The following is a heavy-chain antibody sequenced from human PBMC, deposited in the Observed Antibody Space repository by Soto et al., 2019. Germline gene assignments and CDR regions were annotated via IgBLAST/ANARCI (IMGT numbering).Heavy chain of an antibody. CDR1: GDTFSNYA. CDR2: IAVGSGYT. D-gene: IGHD2-8*01. V-gene: IGHV1-58*02. Sequence: SVKVSCKASGDTFSNYAISWVRQAPGQRLEWIGWIAVGSGYTNYAQRFQDRVTLTRDMSTATTYMELSRLTSEDTAIYYCAADATAWQQMVPSDYWGQGTLVTVSS. CDR3: AADATAWQQMVPSDY. J-gene: IGHJ4*02.